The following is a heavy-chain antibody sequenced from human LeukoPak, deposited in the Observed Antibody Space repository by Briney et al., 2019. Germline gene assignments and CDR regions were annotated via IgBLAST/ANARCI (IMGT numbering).Heavy chain of an antibody. CDR2: INHSGST. J-gene: IGHJ3*01. D-gene: IGHD2-2*01. CDR1: GGSFSGYY. Sequence: SETLSLTCAVYGGSFSGYYWSWIRQPPGKGLEWIGEINHSGSTNYNPSLKSRITISVDTSKNQFSLKLSSVTAADTAVYYCARGPGTRVVVVPAAKVGAFDVWGQGTMVTVSS. V-gene: IGHV4-34*01. CDR3: ARGPGTRVVVVPAAKVGAFDV.